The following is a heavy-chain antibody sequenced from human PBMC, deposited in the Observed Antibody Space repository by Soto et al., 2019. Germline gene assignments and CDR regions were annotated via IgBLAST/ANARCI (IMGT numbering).Heavy chain of an antibody. CDR3: ARAEDFGVVTHFDY. J-gene: IGHJ4*02. Sequence: QVPLVQSGAEVKKPGASVQVSCKASGYTFTSYGISWVRQAPGQGLEWRGWISAYNGNTNYAQKLQGRVTMTTDTSTSTAYMELRSPRSDDTAVYYCARAEDFGVVTHFDYWGQGTLVTVSS. CDR1: GYTFTSYG. D-gene: IGHD3-3*01. V-gene: IGHV1-18*01. CDR2: ISAYNGNT.